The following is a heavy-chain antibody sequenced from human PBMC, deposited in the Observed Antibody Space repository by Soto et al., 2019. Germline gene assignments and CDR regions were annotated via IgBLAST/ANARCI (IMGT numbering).Heavy chain of an antibody. CDR1: GGSISSSNW. J-gene: IGHJ3*02. V-gene: IGHV4-4*02. CDR3: ARGDCSGGSCYSVDI. D-gene: IGHD2-15*01. CDR2: IYHSGGT. Sequence: QVQLQDSGPGLVKPSGTLSLTCAVSGGSISSSNWWSWVRQPPGKGLEWIGEIYHSGGTNYNPSLKSRVTISVDKSKNQCSLKLSSVTAADTAVYYCARGDCSGGSCYSVDIWGQGTMVTVSS.